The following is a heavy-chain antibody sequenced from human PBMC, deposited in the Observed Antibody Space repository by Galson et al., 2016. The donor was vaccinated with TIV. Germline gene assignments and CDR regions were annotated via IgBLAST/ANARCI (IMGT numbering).Heavy chain of an antibody. CDR2: IDWDDDK. CDR1: GFSLPTSGMC. CDR3: ARRGPRGDTDY. V-gene: IGHV2-70*11. J-gene: IGHJ4*02. Sequence: PALVKPTQTLTLTCTFSGFSLPTSGMCVSWIRQPPGKALEWLARIDWDDDKYYSTSLRTRLTISKGTSKNQVVLTMTNMDPVDTATYYCARRGPRGDTDYWGQGTFVTVSS.